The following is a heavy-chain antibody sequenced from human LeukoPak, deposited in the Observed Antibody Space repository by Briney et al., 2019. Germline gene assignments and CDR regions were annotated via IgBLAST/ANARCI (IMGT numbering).Heavy chain of an antibody. Sequence: PGGSLRLSCAASGFTFSSYAMSWVRQAPGKGLEWVSAISGSGGSTYYADSMKGRFTISRDNSKNTLYLQMNSLRAEDTAVYYCAKDGAYSSRLNAFDIWGQGTMVTVSS. CDR2: ISGSGGST. CDR1: GFTFSSYA. CDR3: AKDGAYSSRLNAFDI. J-gene: IGHJ3*02. D-gene: IGHD6-13*01. V-gene: IGHV3-23*01.